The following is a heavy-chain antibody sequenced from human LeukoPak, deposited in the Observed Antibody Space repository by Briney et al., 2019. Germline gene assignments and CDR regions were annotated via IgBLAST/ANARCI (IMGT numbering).Heavy chain of an antibody. CDR2: IHYSGST. CDR1: GGSIRSYY. J-gene: IGHJ3*02. CDR3: ARRLPVAGHDGFDI. Sequence: SETLSLTCSVSGGSIRSYYWSWIRQPPGKGLEWIGYIHYSGSTTYNPSLKSRVTISVDTSKNQFSLKLTSVTAADTAVYHCARRLPVAGHDGFDIWGQGTMVTVSS. D-gene: IGHD6-19*01. V-gene: IGHV4-59*08.